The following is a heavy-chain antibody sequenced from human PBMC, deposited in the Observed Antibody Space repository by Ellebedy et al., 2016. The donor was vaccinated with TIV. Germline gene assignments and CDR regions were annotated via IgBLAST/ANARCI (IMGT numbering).Heavy chain of an antibody. J-gene: IGHJ4*02. D-gene: IGHD3-9*01. CDR2: TYFRSKWYH. CDR1: GDSVSSNSAA. CDR3: AREGPGYDY. V-gene: IGHV6-1*01. Sequence: SQTLSLTXXISGDSVSSNSAAWNWIRQSPSRGLEWLGRTYFRSKWYHDYAVSVKGRLSISPDTSKNQFSLQLNSLTPEDTALYYCAREGPGYDYWGQGTLVTVSS.